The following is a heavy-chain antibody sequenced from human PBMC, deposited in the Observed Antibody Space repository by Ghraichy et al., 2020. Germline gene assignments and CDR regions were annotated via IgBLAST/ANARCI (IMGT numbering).Heavy chain of an antibody. D-gene: IGHD1-26*01. CDR2: IYIAGST. V-gene: IGHV3-53*01. CDR3: ATALLVGSTSFDY. Sequence: GESLNISCAASGFTVSGNYMTWVRQTPGKGLEWVSVIYIAGSTYYADSVKGRFTMSRDNSKNTLYLQMNSLRAEDTAVYYCATALLVGSTSFDYWGQGTLVTVSS. CDR1: GFTVSGNY. J-gene: IGHJ4*02.